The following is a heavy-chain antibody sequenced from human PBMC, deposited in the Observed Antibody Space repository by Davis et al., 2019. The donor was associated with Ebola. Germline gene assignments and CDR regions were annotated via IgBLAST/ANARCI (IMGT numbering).Heavy chain of an antibody. CDR3: AKKGDYYETSGLDC. CDR2: IRYDGSKT. J-gene: IGHJ4*02. CDR1: GFTFITYD. V-gene: IGHV3-30*02. D-gene: IGHD3-22*01. Sequence: GESLKISCAASGFTFITYDMHWVRQAPGKGLEWVTFIRYDGSKTYSSDSVRGRFTISRDNSKNTVYLQMTDLRVEDTAVYYCAKKGDYYETSGLDCWGRGTLVTVSS.